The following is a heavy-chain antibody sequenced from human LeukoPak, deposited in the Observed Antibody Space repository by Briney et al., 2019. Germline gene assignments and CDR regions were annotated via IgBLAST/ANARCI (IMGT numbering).Heavy chain of an antibody. CDR3: VKDSPYYYDSSDY. Sequence: GGSLRLSCAASGFTFSSYAMSWDRQAPGKGLEWVSGISGSGGSTYYADSVKGRFTISRDNSKNTLYLHMNSLRAEDTAVYYCVKDSPYYYDSSDYWGQGTLVTVSS. J-gene: IGHJ4*02. D-gene: IGHD3-22*01. CDR1: GFTFSSYA. CDR2: ISGSGGST. V-gene: IGHV3-23*01.